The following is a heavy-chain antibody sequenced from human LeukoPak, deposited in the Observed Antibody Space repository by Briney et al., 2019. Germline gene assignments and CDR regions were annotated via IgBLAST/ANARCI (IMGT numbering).Heavy chain of an antibody. J-gene: IGHJ4*02. V-gene: IGHV3-23*01. Sequence: GGSLRLSCAASGFTFSSYAMSWVRQAPGKGLEWVSAMSASGGSTYYADSVKGRFTISRDNSKNTLYLQMNSLRAEDTAIYYCAKDNHRYYVSTSCANFDYWGQGTLVTVSS. CDR2: MSASGGST. CDR3: AKDNHRYYVSTSCANFDY. D-gene: IGHD2-2*01. CDR1: GFTFSSYA.